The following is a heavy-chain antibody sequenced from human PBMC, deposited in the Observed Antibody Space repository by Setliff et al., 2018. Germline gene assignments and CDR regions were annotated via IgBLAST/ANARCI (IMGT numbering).Heavy chain of an antibody. J-gene: IGHJ4*02. CDR2: IIPIFGTA. CDR1: GYTFTSYA. V-gene: IGHV1-69*13. D-gene: IGHD5-18*01. CDR3: ARGYSYGYDSGYYFDY. Sequence: GASVKVSCKASGYTFTSYAISWVRQAPGQGLEWMGGIIPIFGTANYAQKFQGRVTITADESTSTAYMELSSLRSEDTAVYYCARGYSYGYDSGYYFDYWGQGTLVTVS.